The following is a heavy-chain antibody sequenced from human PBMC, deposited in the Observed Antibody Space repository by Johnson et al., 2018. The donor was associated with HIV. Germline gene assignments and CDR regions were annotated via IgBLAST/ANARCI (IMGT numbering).Heavy chain of an antibody. CDR2: IKRKTAGGPT. CDR1: GFTFSSYW. CDR3: TTDPWGSDAFDI. V-gene: IGHV3-15*01. Sequence: VQLVESGGGLVQPGGSLRLSCAASGFTFSSYWMSWVRQAPGKGLEWVGRIKRKTAGGPTDSAAPVKGRFTISRDDSKNTLDLQRNSLKTEDTAVYYCTTDPWGSDAFDIWGQGTMVTVSS. J-gene: IGHJ3*02. D-gene: IGHD7-27*01.